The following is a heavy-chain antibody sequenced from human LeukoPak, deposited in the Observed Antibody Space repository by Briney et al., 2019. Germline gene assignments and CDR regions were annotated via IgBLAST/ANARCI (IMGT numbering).Heavy chain of an antibody. J-gene: IGHJ4*02. CDR1: GGSFSGFY. D-gene: IGHD5-24*01. CDR3: ARGGAEADGYNWATPRRFDY. V-gene: IGHV4-34*01. Sequence: PSETLSLTCAVYGGSFSGFYWSWIRQPPGEGLEWIGEVNRSGSTNYNPSLKSRVTISVDTSKNQFSLKLSSVTAADTAVCYCARGGAEADGYNWATPRRFDYWGQGTLVTVSS. CDR2: VNRSGST.